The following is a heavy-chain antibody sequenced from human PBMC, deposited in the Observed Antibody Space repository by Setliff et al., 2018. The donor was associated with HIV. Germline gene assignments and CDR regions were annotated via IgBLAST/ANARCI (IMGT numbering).Heavy chain of an antibody. J-gene: IGHJ4*02. CDR1: GYTLTEVS. CDR3: ATELFIVVAGHTPTFDY. Sequence: ASVKVSCKISGYTLTEVSMHWVRQAPGKGLDWMGYFDPQDGKTIYAQKFQGRVTITAGTSTDTDYMERSSLRSEDTAVYYCATELFIVVAGHTPTFDYWGQGTLVTVS. D-gene: IGHD6-19*01. CDR2: FDPQDGKT. V-gene: IGHV1-24*01.